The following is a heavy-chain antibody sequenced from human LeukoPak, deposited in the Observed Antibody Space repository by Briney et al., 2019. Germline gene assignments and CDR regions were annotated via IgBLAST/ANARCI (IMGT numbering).Heavy chain of an antibody. Sequence: ASVKVSCKASGGTFSIYAISWVRQAPGQGLEWMGGIIPIFGTANYAQKFQGRVTITADESTSTAYMELSSLRSEDTAVYYCARAPAGDDFWSGNDYWGQGTLVTVSS. CDR1: GGTFSIYA. CDR2: IIPIFGTA. V-gene: IGHV1-69*13. CDR3: ARAPAGDDFWSGNDY. J-gene: IGHJ4*02. D-gene: IGHD3-3*01.